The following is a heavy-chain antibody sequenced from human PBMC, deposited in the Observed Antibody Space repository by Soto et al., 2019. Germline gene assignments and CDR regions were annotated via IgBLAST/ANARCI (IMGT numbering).Heavy chain of an antibody. V-gene: IGHV6-1*01. CDR2: TYYRSNWRH. CDR3: ARGVAGSGFDL. Sequence: QTLSLTCSISGDSVSSNTSALNWIRSSPSRGLEWLGRTYYRSNWRHDYAVSVKSRITVNPDTSKNHFSLQLNSVTPDDTAVYYCARGVAGSGFDLWGQGTLVTVSS. CDR1: GDSVSSNTSA. J-gene: IGHJ4*02. D-gene: IGHD6-19*01.